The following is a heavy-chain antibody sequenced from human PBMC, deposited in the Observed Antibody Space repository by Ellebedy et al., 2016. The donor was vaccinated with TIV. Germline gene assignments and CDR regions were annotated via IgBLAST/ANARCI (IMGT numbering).Heavy chain of an antibody. CDR2: ISSSSSYT. J-gene: IGHJ4*02. Sequence: LSLTXAVYGGSFSGYYWSWIRQAPGKGLEWVSYISSSSSYTNYADSVKGRFTISRDNAKNSLYLQMNSLRAEDTAVYYCARDRGRDTAMDLDYWGQGTLVTVSS. CDR1: GGSFSGYY. D-gene: IGHD5-18*01. V-gene: IGHV3-11*05. CDR3: ARDRGRDTAMDLDY.